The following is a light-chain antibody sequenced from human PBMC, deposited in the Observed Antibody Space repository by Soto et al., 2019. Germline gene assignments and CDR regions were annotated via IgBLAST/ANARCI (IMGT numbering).Light chain of an antibody. CDR3: SSYAGSINNVV. J-gene: IGLJ2*01. V-gene: IGLV2-8*01. CDR1: SSDVGGYKY. CDR2: EVS. Sequence: QSALTQPPSASGSPGQSVTISCTGTSSDVGGYKYVSWYQQHPGKAPKLIIYEVSKRPSGVPDRFSGSKSGNTASLTVSGLQAEDEADYDCSSYAGSINNVVFGGGTKLTVL.